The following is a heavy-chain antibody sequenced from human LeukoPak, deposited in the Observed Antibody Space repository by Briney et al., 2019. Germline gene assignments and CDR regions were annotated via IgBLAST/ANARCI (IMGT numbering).Heavy chain of an antibody. V-gene: IGHV3-21*01. D-gene: IGHD6-25*01. J-gene: IGHJ2*01. CDR2: ISSSSSYI. Sequence: PGGSLRLSCAASGFTFSSYSMNWVRQAPGKWLEWVSSISSSSSYIYYADSVKGRFTISRDNAKNSLYLQMNSLRAEDTAVYYCARVALAVDWYFDLWGRGTLVTVSS. CDR1: GFTFSSYS. CDR3: ARVALAVDWYFDL.